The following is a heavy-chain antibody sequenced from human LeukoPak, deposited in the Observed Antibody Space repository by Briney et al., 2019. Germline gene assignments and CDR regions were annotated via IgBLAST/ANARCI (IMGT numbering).Heavy chain of an antibody. CDR3: ARVRYVSSWSFDY. CDR1: GFTFSSYD. V-gene: IGHV3-13*01. CDR2: ISHVGDT. D-gene: IGHD6-13*01. J-gene: IGHJ4*02. Sequence: GGSLRLSCAASGFTFSSYDMHWVRQATGKGLEWVSGISHVGDTYYSGSVKGRFTISRENAKNSLYLQMNSLRAGDTAVYYCARVRYVSSWSFDYWGQGTLVTVSS.